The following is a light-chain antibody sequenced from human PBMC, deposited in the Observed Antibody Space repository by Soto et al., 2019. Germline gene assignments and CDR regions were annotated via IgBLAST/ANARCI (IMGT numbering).Light chain of an antibody. V-gene: IGKV1-5*01. CDR3: QQLDSYVFT. Sequence: DIQRTQSPTTLSGDGGERVTITCLASQTISSWLAWYQQKPGEAPKLLIYAASTLQSGVPSRFSGSGSGTAFTLTIRCLQPEDFATYYCQQLDSYVFTFGPGTKVDIK. CDR1: QTISSW. J-gene: IGKJ3*01. CDR2: AAS.